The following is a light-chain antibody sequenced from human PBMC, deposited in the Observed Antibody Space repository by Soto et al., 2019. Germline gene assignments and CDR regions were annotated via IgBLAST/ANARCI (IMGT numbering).Light chain of an antibody. V-gene: IGLV1-51*01. J-gene: IGLJ7*01. Sequence: QSALTQPPSVSAAPGQRVTISCSGSSSNIGNNYVSWYQQLPGTAPKLLIYDNNKRPSGIPDRFSGSTSGTSATLAIAGLQTGDEADYYCDSWDNSLSVVLFGGGTQLTVL. CDR1: SSNIGNNY. CDR2: DNN. CDR3: DSWDNSLSVVL.